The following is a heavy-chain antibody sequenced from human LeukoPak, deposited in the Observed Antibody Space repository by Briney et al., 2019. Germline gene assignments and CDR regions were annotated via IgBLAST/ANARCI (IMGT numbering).Heavy chain of an antibody. V-gene: IGHV3-30-3*01. Sequence: GGSLRLSCAASGFTFSSYAMHWVRQAPGKGLEWVAVISYDGSNKYYADSVKGRFTISRDNSKNTLYLQMNSLSAEDTAVYYCARDRGDYDFWSGKEFDYWGQGTLVTVSS. CDR2: ISYDGSNK. CDR3: ARDRGDYDFWSGKEFDY. D-gene: IGHD3-3*01. J-gene: IGHJ4*02. CDR1: GFTFSSYA.